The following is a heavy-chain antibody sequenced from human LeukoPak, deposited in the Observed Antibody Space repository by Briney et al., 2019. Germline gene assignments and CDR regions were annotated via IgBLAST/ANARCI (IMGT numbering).Heavy chain of an antibody. CDR3: ARGSSGYYIPWFDP. J-gene: IGHJ5*02. CDR1: GGSISSYY. CDR2: IYYTGTT. D-gene: IGHD3-3*01. Sequence: SETLSLTCTVSGGSISSYYWSWIRQPPGKRLECIGYIYYTGTTNYNPSLKSRVTISVDTSKNQFSLRLSSVTAADTAVYYCARGSSGYYIPWFDPWGQGTLATVSS. V-gene: IGHV4-59*01.